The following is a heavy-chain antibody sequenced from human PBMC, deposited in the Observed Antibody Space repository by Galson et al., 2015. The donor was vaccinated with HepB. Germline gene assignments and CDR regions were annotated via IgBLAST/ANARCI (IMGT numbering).Heavy chain of an antibody. CDR2: IYYSGST. CDR3: ARDETGTTYLVDY. Sequence: ETLSLTCTVSGGSISSSSYYWGWIRQPPGKGLEWIGSIYYSGSTYYNPSLKSRVTISVDTSKNQFSLKLSSVTAADTAVYYCARDETGTTYLVDYWGQGTLVTVSS. CDR1: GGSISSSSYY. V-gene: IGHV4-39*07. D-gene: IGHD1-7*01. J-gene: IGHJ4*02.